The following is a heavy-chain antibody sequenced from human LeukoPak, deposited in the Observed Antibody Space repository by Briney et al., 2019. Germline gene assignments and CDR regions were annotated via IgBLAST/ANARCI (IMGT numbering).Heavy chain of an antibody. CDR3: ASYGSGSYLFNSATVYWFDP. CDR1: GGSISSSSYY. CDR2: IYYSGST. J-gene: IGHJ5*02. V-gene: IGHV4-39*07. D-gene: IGHD3-10*01. Sequence: SETLSLTCTVSGGSISSSSYYWGWIRQPPGKGLEWIGSIYYSGSTYYNPSLKSRVTISVDTSKNQFSLKLSSVTAADTAVYYCASYGSGSYLFNSATVYWFDPWGQGTLVTASS.